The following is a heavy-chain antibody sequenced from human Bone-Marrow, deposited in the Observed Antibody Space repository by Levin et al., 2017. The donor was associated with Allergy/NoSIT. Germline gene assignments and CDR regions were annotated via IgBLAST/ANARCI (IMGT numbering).Heavy chain of an antibody. Sequence: ASVKVSCKASGGTFSSYAISWVRQAPGQGLEWMGGIIPIFGTANYAQKFQGRVTITADESTSTAYMELSSLRSEDTAVYYCARGSCSSTSCYPFDYWGQGTLVTVSS. CDR1: GGTFSSYA. J-gene: IGHJ4*02. CDR3: ARGSCSSTSCYPFDY. D-gene: IGHD2-2*01. CDR2: IIPIFGTA. V-gene: IGHV1-69*13.